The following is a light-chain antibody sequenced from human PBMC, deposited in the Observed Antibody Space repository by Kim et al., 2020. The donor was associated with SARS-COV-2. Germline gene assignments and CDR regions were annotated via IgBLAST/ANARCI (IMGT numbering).Light chain of an antibody. CDR2: EAS. Sequence: ASVGDRVTITCRATQEISSRLTWYQQKPGRAPKLLISEASTLHSGVPSRFSGSGSETDFTLTINSLQPEDFATYYCQQGYSFPLTFGGGTKVDIK. V-gene: IGKV1-12*01. J-gene: IGKJ4*01. CDR1: QEISSR. CDR3: QQGYSFPLT.